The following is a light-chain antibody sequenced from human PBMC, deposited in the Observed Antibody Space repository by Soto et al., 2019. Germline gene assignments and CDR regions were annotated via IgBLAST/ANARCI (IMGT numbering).Light chain of an antibody. CDR3: QQRSNWPPIT. J-gene: IGKJ5*01. CDR2: DAS. Sequence: EIVLTQSPATLSLSPGERATLSCRASQSVSSYLAWYQQKPGQAPRLLIYDASNRATGIPARFSGSGFGTDFTLTISSLEPEDFAVYYCQQRSNWPPITFGQGTRLGIK. CDR1: QSVSSY. V-gene: IGKV3-11*01.